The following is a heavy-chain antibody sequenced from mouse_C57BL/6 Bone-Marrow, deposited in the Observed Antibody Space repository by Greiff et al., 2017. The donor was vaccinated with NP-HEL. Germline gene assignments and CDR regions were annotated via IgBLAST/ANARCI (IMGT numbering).Heavy chain of an antibody. CDR3: ARKGGYDEGYWYFDD. CDR2: IWSGGST. CDR1: GFSLTSYG. Sequence: QVQLQQSGPGLVQPSQSLSITCTVSGFSLTSYGVHWVRQSPGKGLEWLGVIWSGGSTDYNAAFISRLSISKDNSKSQVFFKMNSRQADDKAIDYCARKGGYDEGYWYFDDWGTGTTVTVSS. D-gene: IGHD2-2*01. J-gene: IGHJ1*03. V-gene: IGHV2-2*01.